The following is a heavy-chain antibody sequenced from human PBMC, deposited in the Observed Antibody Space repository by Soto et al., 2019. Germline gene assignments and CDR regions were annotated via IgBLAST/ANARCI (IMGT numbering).Heavy chain of an antibody. D-gene: IGHD3-10*01. V-gene: IGHV1-3*01. CDR1: GFAFTNYG. CDR3: ARGIWTMTRGAYYFDN. CDR2: VNAGNGNT. Sequence: ASGKVSGKASGFAFTNYGMQWVRQAAGERLEWMGWVNAGNGNTKYSQKFLGRVTITRDTSARTAYMELSSLTSEDTAIYYCARGIWTMTRGAYYFDNWGQGPLVTVSS. J-gene: IGHJ4*02.